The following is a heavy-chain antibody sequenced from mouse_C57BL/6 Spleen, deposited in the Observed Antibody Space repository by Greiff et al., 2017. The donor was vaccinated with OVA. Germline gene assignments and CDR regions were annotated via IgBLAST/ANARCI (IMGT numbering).Heavy chain of an antibody. CDR3: ASAHYYGSSYDWFAY. J-gene: IGHJ3*01. Sequence: ESGPGLVKPSQSLSLTCSVTGYSITSGYYWNWIRQFPGNKLEWMGYISYDGSNNYNPSLKNRISITRDTSKNQFFLKLNSVTTEDTATYYCASAHYYGSSYDWFAYWGQGTLVTVSA. V-gene: IGHV3-6*01. CDR2: ISYDGSN. D-gene: IGHD1-1*01. CDR1: GYSITSGYY.